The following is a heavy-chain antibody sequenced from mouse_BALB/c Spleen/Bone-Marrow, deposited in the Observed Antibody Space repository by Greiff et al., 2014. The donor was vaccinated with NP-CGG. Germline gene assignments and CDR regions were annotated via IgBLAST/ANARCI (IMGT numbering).Heavy chain of an antibody. CDR1: GYTFTSYW. Sequence: QVQLQQSGAELAKPGASVKMSCKASGYTFTSYWMHWVKQRPGQGLEWIGYINPSTGYTDYNQKFNDKATLTADKSSSTAYMQLSSLTSKDSAVYYCARGNPLCAMDYWGQGTSVTVSS. J-gene: IGHJ4*01. CDR2: INPSTGYT. V-gene: IGHV1-7*01. D-gene: IGHD6-1*01. CDR3: ARGNPLCAMDY.